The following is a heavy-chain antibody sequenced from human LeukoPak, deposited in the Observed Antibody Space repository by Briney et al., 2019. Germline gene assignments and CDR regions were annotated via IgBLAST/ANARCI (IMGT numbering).Heavy chain of an antibody. V-gene: IGHV4-4*08. CDR3: AREGGFHSPAGI. D-gene: IGHD1-26*01. CDR1: GGSISSFY. CDR2: ISYTGNT. J-gene: IGHJ3*02. Sequence: SETLSLTCTVSGGSISSFYWSWIRQSAGKGLEWIGYISYTGNTNYNPSLKSRVTISVDTSKNQFSLKLSSVTAADTAVYYCAREGGFHSPAGIWGQGTMVTVSS.